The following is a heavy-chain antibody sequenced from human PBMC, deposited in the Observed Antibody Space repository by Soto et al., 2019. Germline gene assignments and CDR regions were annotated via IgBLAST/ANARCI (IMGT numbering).Heavy chain of an antibody. J-gene: IGHJ3*02. CDR2: INHSGST. V-gene: IGHV4-34*01. CDR3: ARGQLGSHQGAFDI. D-gene: IGHD2-2*01. CDR1: GGSFSGYY. Sequence: SETLSLTCAVYGGSFSGYYWSWIRQPPGKGLEWIGEINHSGSTNYNPSLKSRVTISVDTSKNQFSLKLSSVTAADTTVYYCARGQLGSHQGAFDIWGQGTMVTVSS.